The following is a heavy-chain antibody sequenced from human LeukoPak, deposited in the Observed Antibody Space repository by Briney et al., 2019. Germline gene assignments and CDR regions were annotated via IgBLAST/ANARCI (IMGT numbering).Heavy chain of an antibody. V-gene: IGHV3-23*01. D-gene: IGHD3-10*01. CDR3: AKGYYGSGSYGWFDY. Sequence: GGSLRLSCAASGFTFSSSAMNWVRQDPGKGREWVSTISGSGDRTYYADSVKGRFTISRDNSKNTLFLQMNSLRAEDTAVYYCAKGYYGSGSYGWFDYWGQGTLVTVSS. J-gene: IGHJ4*02. CDR1: GFTFSSSA. CDR2: ISGSGDRT.